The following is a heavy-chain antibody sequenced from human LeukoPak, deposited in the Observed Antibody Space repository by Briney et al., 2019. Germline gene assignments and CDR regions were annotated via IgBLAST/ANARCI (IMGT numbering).Heavy chain of an antibody. J-gene: IGHJ4*02. CDR1: GFSVNDYY. Sequence: PGGSLRLSCVVSGFSVNDYYMSWIRQTPGKGLEWISDIGGSESIVSYGGSVRGRFTDSRDFAMNSLFLQLNSLSADDTAVYYCAREMVAGTFDSWGQGTLVTVSS. CDR2: IGGSESIV. D-gene: IGHD1-7*01. CDR3: AREMVAGTFDS. V-gene: IGHV3-11*01.